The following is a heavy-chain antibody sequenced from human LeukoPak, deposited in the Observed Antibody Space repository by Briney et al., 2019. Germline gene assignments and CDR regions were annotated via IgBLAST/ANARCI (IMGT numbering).Heavy chain of an antibody. CDR2: INSDGSST. D-gene: IGHD3-22*01. CDR1: GFTFSSYW. J-gene: IGHJ4*02. CDR3: ARAMIVVSNQFDY. Sequence: GGSLRLSCAASGFTFSSYWMHWVRQAPGKGLVWVSRINSDGSSTSYADSVKGRFTITRDNAKNTLYLQMNSLRAEDTAVYYCARAMIVVSNQFDYWGQGTLVTVSS. V-gene: IGHV3-74*01.